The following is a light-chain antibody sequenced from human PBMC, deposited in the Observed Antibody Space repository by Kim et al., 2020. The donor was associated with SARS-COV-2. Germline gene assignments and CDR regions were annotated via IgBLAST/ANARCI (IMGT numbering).Light chain of an antibody. CDR1: SSDVGGYNY. V-gene: IGLV2-8*01. Sequence: GQSVTFSCTGTSSDVGGYNYVSWYQQHPGKAPKLMIYEVSERPSGVPDRFSGSKSGNTASLTVSGLQAEDEADYYCSSYAGSKIVVFGGGTRLTVL. CDR3: SSYAGSKIVV. J-gene: IGLJ2*01. CDR2: EVS.